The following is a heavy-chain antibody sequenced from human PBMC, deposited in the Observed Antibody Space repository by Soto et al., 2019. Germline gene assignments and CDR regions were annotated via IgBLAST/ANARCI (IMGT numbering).Heavy chain of an antibody. J-gene: IGHJ3*02. Sequence: QVQLVQSGAEVKKPGSSVKVSCKASGGTFSSYAITWVRQAPGQGLEWMGGIIPIFGTANYAQKFQSRVTVAEDESTLTAYMELSTLRSEDTSVYYCARDRGVDCSGSAIGIWWLHDAFDIWGQGTMVTVSS. CDR2: IIPIFGTA. CDR3: ARDRGVDCSGSAIGIWWLHDAFDI. V-gene: IGHV1-69*01. D-gene: IGHD3-10*02. CDR1: GGTFSSYA.